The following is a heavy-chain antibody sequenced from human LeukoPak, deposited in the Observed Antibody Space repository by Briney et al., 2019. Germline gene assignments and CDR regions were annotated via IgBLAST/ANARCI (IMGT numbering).Heavy chain of an antibody. CDR1: GFTFSNAW. V-gene: IGHV3-15*01. J-gene: IGHJ4*02. CDR2: VKSKTDGGTT. D-gene: IGHD1/OR15-1a*01. CDR3: TTGEHDY. Sequence: GGSLRLSCAASGFTFSNAWMSWVRQAPGKGLEWGGRVKSKTDGGTTDYAAPVKGRFTISRDDSKNTLYLQMNSLKTEDTAVYYCTTGEHDYWGQGTLVTVSS.